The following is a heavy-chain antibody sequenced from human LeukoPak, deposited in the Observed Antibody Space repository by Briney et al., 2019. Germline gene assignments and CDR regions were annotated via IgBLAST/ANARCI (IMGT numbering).Heavy chain of an antibody. Sequence: GGYLRLFCAASGFTYSSYSMKWVRHAPGKGLEWVSYIGSSSSTIYYADSVKGRFTISRDNAKYSLYLQMNSLRDEDTAVYYCARWWNAFDIWGQGTMVTVSS. J-gene: IGHJ3*02. V-gene: IGHV3-48*02. CDR1: GFTYSSYS. D-gene: IGHD2-15*01. CDR2: IGSSSSTI. CDR3: ARWWNAFDI.